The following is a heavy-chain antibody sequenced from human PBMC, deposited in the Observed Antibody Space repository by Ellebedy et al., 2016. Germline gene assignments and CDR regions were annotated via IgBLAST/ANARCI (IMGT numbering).Heavy chain of an antibody. D-gene: IGHD3-3*01. V-gene: IGHV1-18*01. CDR1: GYTFTSYG. J-gene: IGHJ6*03. CDR2: ISAYNGNT. Sequence: ASVKVSCXASGYTFTSYGISWVRQAPGQGLEWMGWISAYNGNTNYAQKLQGRVTMTTDTSTSTAYMELRSLRSDDTAVYYCAREYYDFWSGYYRSRDYYYMDVWGKGTTVTVSS. CDR3: AREYYDFWSGYYRSRDYYYMDV.